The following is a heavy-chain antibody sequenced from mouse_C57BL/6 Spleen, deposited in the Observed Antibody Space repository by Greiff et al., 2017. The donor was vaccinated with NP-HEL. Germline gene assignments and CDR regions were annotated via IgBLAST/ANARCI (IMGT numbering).Heavy chain of an antibody. CDR3: ARHYGDYAMDY. J-gene: IGHJ4*01. CDR2: IRNKANGYTT. V-gene: IGHV7-3*01. CDR1: GFTFTDYY. Sequence: EVKLMESGGGLVQPGGSLSLSCAASGFTFTDYYMSWVRQPPGKALEWLGFIRNKANGYTTEYSASVKGRFTISRDNSQSILYLQMNALRAEDSATYYCARHYGDYAMDYWGQGTSVTVSS. D-gene: IGHD1-1*02.